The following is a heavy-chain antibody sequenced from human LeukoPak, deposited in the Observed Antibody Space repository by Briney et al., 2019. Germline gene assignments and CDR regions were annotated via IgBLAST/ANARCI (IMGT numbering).Heavy chain of an antibody. CDR1: GGSISSSSYY. Sequence: SETLSLTCTVSGGSISSSSYYWGWIRRPPGKGLEWIGRMCYSGGTYYNPSLKSRVTISVDTTKNQFSLMLNSVIAADTTVYYCAVESRRIAAAGASYSIDVWGRGTTVTVSS. D-gene: IGHD6-13*01. CDR3: AVESRRIAAAGASYSIDV. CDR2: MCYSGGT. V-gene: IGHV4-39*07. J-gene: IGHJ6*03.